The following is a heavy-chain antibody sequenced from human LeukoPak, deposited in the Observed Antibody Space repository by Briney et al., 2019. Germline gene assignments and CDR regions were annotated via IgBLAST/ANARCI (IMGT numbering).Heavy chain of an antibody. CDR1: GGSISSSSYY. CDR3: ARGRHYHSNYGGHWFDP. Sequence: SETLSLTCTVSGGSISSSSYYWGWIRQPPGKGLEWIGSIYYSGSTYYNPSLKSRVTISVDTSKNQFSLKLSSVTAADTAVYYCARGRHYHSNYGGHWFDPWGQGTLVTVSS. CDR2: IYYSGST. V-gene: IGHV4-39*07. J-gene: IGHJ5*02. D-gene: IGHD4-11*01.